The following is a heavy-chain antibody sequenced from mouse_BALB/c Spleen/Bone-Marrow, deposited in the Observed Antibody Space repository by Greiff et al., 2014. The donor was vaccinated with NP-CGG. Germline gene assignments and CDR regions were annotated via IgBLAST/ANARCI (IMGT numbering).Heavy chain of an antibody. CDR3: ARGFPFDY. CDR1: GYTFTSYW. Sequence: QVQLQQSGAELARPGASVKLSCKASGYTFTSYWMQWVKQRPGQGLEWIGAIYPGDGDTRYTQKFKGKATLTADKPSSTAYMQLSSLASEDSAVYYCARGFPFDYWGQGTTLTVSS. CDR2: IYPGDGDT. V-gene: IGHV1-87*01. J-gene: IGHJ2*01.